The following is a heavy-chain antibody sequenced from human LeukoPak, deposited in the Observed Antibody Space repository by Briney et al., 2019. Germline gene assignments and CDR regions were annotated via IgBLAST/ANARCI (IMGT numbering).Heavy chain of an antibody. CDR3: ARGDIAIPFDY. CDR1: GFTVSSNY. Sequence: PGGSLRLSCAASGFTVSSNYLSWVRQAPGKGLEWVSVIYSGGSTYYADSVKGRFTISRDNSKNTLYLQMNSLRAEDTAVYYCARGDIAIPFDYWGRGTLVTVSS. CDR2: IYSGGST. J-gene: IGHJ4*02. V-gene: IGHV3-53*01. D-gene: IGHD5-18*01.